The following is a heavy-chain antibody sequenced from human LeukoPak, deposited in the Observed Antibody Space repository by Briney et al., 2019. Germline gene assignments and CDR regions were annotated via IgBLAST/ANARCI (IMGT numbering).Heavy chain of an antibody. CDR3: ARDRPSGYDYDRAFDI. CDR2: IYYSGST. D-gene: IGHD5-12*01. J-gene: IGHJ3*02. Sequence: WXXXXXPPGKGLEWIGYIYYSGSTNYNPSLKSRVTISVDTSKNQFSLKLSSVTAADTAVYYCARDRPSGYDYDRAFDIWGQGTMVTVSS. V-gene: IGHV4-59*01.